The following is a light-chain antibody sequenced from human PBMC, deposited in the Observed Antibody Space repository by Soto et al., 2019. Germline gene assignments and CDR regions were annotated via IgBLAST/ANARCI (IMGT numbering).Light chain of an antibody. V-gene: IGKV3-20*01. CDR1: QSVTNNY. CDR3: QQYGNSPIT. CDR2: GAS. Sequence: EIVLTQSPGPLSLSPGERATLSCRASQSVTNNYLAWYQQKPGQAPRLLIDGASSRATGVPDRFSGTGSGTDFTLTISRLEPEDFAVFYCQQYGNSPITFGQGTRLEI. J-gene: IGKJ5*01.